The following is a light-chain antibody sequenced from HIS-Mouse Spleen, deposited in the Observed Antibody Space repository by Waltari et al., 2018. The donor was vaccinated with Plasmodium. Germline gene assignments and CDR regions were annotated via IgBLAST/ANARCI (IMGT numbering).Light chain of an antibody. V-gene: IGKV1-33*01. Sequence: DIQMTQSPSSLSASVGDRVTITCQASQDISNYLNWYQQKPGKAPKLLIYDASNVETGVPSRFSRSGSGTDFTFTISSLQPEDIATYYCQQYDNLPPLFTFGPGTKVDIK. CDR2: DAS. J-gene: IGKJ3*01. CDR1: QDISNY. CDR3: QQYDNLPPLFT.